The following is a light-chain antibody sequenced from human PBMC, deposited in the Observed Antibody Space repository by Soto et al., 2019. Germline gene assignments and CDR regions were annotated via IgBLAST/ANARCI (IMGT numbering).Light chain of an antibody. V-gene: IGKV3-20*01. J-gene: IGKJ4*02. Sequence: EIVLTQSPGTLSLSPGESATLSCRASQSVSNNYLAWYQQKPGQAPRLVIYDIFTRATGIPDRFSGSGSGTEFAHTSIGIECEDSAVYYGEQHGSSPQTFGEGTRVEIK. CDR1: QSVSNNY. CDR2: DIF. CDR3: EQHGSSPQT.